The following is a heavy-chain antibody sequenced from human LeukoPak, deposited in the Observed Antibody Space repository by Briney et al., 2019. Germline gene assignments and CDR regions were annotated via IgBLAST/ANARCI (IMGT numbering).Heavy chain of an antibody. V-gene: IGHV3-23*01. J-gene: IGHJ6*03. CDR1: GFTFSSYA. CDR3: AKDGTVTTFDLYYMDV. CDR2: ISGSGGST. D-gene: IGHD4-11*01. Sequence: GGSLRLSCAASGFTFSSYAMSWVRQAPGKGLEWVSAISGSGGSTYYADSVKGRFTIPRDNSKNTLYLQMNSLRAEDTAVYYCAKDGTVTTFDLYYMDVWGKGTTVTVSS.